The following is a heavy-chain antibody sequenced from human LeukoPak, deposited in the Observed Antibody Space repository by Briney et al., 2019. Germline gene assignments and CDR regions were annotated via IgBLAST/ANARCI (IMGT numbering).Heavy chain of an antibody. D-gene: IGHD4-11*01. Sequence: GGSLRLSCAASGFTFSDYYMSWIRQAPGKGLEWVSYIRSSGSTIYYADSVKGRFTISRDNAKNSLYLQMNSLRAEDTAVYYCARASDYSNQDYYYYMDVWGKGTTVTVSS. CDR1: GFTFSDYY. V-gene: IGHV3-11*04. CDR2: IRSSGSTI. CDR3: ARASDYSNQDYYYYMDV. J-gene: IGHJ6*03.